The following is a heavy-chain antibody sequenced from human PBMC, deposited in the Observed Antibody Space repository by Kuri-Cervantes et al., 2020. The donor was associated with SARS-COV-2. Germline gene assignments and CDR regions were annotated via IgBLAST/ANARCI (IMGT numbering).Heavy chain of an antibody. CDR3: TTDLVSYYYDSNGY. V-gene: IGHV3-15*01. CDR1: GFTFSNAW. Sequence: GGSLRLSCAASGFTFSNAWMSWVRQAPGKGLEWVGRIKSKTDGGTTDYAAPVKGRFTISRDDSKNTLYLQMNSLKTEDTAVYYCTTDLVSYYYDSNGYWGQGTLVTVSS. J-gene: IGHJ4*02. D-gene: IGHD3-22*01. CDR2: IKSKTDGGTT.